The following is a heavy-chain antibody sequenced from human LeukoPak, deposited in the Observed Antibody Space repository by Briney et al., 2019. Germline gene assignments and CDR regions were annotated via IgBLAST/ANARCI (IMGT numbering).Heavy chain of an antibody. CDR1: GFTFISYS. CDR3: ARGENDLDAFDI. CDR2: ISSSSSYI. J-gene: IGHJ3*02. Sequence: PGGSLRLSCAASGFTFISYSMNWVRQAPGKGLEWVSSISSSSSYIYYADSVKGRFTISRDNAKNSLYLQMNSLRAEDTAVYYCARGENDLDAFDIWGQGTMVTVSS. V-gene: IGHV3-21*01.